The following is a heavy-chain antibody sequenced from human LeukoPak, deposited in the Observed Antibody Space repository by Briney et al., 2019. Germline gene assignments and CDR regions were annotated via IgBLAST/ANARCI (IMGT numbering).Heavy chain of an antibody. D-gene: IGHD4-23*01. Sequence: GASVKVSCKASGGTFSSYAISWVRQAPGQGLEWMGRIIPILGIANYAQKFQGRVTITADKSTSTAYMELSSLRSEDTAVYYRARDNPDYGGNRYFDYWGQGTLVTVSS. CDR3: ARDNPDYGGNRYFDY. V-gene: IGHV1-69*04. J-gene: IGHJ4*02. CDR1: GGTFSSYA. CDR2: IIPILGIA.